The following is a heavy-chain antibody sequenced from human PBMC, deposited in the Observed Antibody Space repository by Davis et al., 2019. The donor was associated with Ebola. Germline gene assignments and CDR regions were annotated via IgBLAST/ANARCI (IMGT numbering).Heavy chain of an antibody. V-gene: IGHV1-8*01. CDR2: MNPNSGST. CDR1: GYTFPSYD. D-gene: IGHD5-12*01. Sequence: AASVKVSCKASGYTFPSYDINWVRQATGQGLEWLGWMNPNSGSTGYAQKLQGRVTMTRDISISTAYMELNSLGHEDTAVYYCARVAIPYYFDYWGQGTLVTVSS. J-gene: IGHJ4*02. CDR3: ARVAIPYYFDY.